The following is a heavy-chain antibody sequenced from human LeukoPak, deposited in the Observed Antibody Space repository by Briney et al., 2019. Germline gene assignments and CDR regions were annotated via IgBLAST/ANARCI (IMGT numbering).Heavy chain of an antibody. CDR3: ARGPYSNGWYAWFGP. V-gene: IGHV4-30-4*01. CDR2: IDYSGST. CDR1: GVAISSGDYY. J-gene: IGHJ5*02. D-gene: IGHD6-19*01. Sequence: SETLSLTCTVSGVAISSGDYYWSWIRQPPGKGLEWIGYIDYSGSTHYNPSLTSRVTISIDTSSRNQFSLKLSSVTAPDTAVYYCARGPYSNGWYAWFGPWGQGILVTVAS.